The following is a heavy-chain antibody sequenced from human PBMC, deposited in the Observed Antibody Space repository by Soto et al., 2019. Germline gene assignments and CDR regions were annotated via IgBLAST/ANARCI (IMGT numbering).Heavy chain of an antibody. J-gene: IGHJ4*02. D-gene: IGHD6-19*01. CDR3: GRIGSTAMAATLDH. CDR1: AFTFSSYE. Sequence: EGSLRLSCAPSAFTFSSYEMNRVRQAPGKGLEWVSYISSSGSTISYADSVKGRFTISRDNAKNSLYLQTNNLRAEDTAVHYWGRIGSTAMAATLDHRGQGTQFTVCS. V-gene: IGHV3-48*03. CDR2: ISSSGSTI.